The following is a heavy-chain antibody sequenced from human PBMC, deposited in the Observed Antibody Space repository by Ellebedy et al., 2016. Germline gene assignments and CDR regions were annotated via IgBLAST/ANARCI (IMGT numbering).Heavy chain of an antibody. V-gene: IGHV2-70*04. D-gene: IGHD4-17*01. CDR3: ARYTVTTNGNWFGP. J-gene: IGHJ5*02. Sequence: SGPTLVKPTQTLTLTCTLSGLSVNSHGLRMSWIRQPPGKALEWLARIDWDGDTFYSTSLKTRLTISKDTSENQVVLRMTNLDPADTATYYCARYTVTTNGNWFGPWGQGTLVTVSS. CDR2: IDWDGDT. CDR1: GLSVNSHGLR.